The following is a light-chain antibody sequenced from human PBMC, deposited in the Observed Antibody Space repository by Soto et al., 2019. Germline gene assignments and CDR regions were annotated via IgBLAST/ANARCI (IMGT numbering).Light chain of an antibody. V-gene: IGLV2-8*01. Sequence: QSVLTQPPSASGSPGQSVTISCTGTSSDVGGYNYVSWYQQHPGKAPKLMIYEVIKRPSGVPDRFSGSKSGNRASLTVSGLQAEDEADYYCSSYAASNIMVFGGGTKLTVL. CDR2: EVI. CDR3: SSYAASNIMV. CDR1: SSDVGGYNY. J-gene: IGLJ2*01.